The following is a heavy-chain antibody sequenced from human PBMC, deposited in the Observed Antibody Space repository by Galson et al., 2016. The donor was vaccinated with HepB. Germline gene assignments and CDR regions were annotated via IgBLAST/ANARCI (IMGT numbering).Heavy chain of an antibody. Sequence: SLRLSCAASGFAFSDYYMSWIRQAPGKGLEWLSYVGSSNSHTSHAWSVKGRFTISRDNAKNSLYLQMNSLRAEDTAVYYCARGGSGWGYGNSANCNGALDYWGQGILVTVSS. V-gene: IGHV3-11*06. J-gene: IGHJ4*02. CDR3: ARGGSGWGYGNSANCNGALDY. D-gene: IGHD2-2*01. CDR2: VGSSNSHT. CDR1: GFAFSDYY.